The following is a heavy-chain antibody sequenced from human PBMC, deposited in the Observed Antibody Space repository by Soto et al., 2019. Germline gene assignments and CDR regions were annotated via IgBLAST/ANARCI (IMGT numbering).Heavy chain of an antibody. V-gene: IGHV1-69*06. D-gene: IGHD6-19*01. CDR2: IIPIFGAP. CDR1: GGSFSSYA. Sequence: QVQLVQSGAEVKKPGSSVKVSCKASGGSFSSYAISWVRQAPVQGLEWMGGIIPIFGAPTYAQKFQGRVTIIADKSTSTAYLELSSVRPEDTAFYYCARAGPVSGNHAFDIWGQGTLVTVSS. J-gene: IGHJ3*02. CDR3: ARAGPVSGNHAFDI.